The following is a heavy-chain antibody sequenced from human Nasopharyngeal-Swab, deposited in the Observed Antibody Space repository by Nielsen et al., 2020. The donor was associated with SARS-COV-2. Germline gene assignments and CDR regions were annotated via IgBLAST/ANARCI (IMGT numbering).Heavy chain of an antibody. CDR2: ISSRGNYI. CDR1: IFTFSTYT. J-gene: IGHJ4*02. Sequence: GGSLRLSCAAPIFTFSTYTMNWVRQAPGKGLEWVSSISSRGNYIYYADSVKGRFTISRDNAKNSLFLQMNSLRAEDTAVYYCARGIGEYYFDQWGQGTLVTVSS. D-gene: IGHD2-21*01. V-gene: IGHV3-21*01. CDR3: ARGIGEYYFDQ.